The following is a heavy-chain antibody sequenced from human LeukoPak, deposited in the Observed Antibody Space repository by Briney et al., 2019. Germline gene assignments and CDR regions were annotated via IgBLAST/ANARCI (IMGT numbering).Heavy chain of an antibody. CDR1: GFTFSSYG. J-gene: IGHJ3*02. Sequence: GGSLRLSCAASGFTFSSYGMHWVRQAPGKGLEWVAVIWYDGSNKYYADSVKGRFTISRDNSKNTLYLQMNSLRAEDTAVYYCAGYDSSGYYYSVSDFYIWGQRTNGPGPF. CDR2: IWYDGSNK. V-gene: IGHV3-33*01. D-gene: IGHD3-22*01. CDR3: AGYDSSGYYYSVSDFYI.